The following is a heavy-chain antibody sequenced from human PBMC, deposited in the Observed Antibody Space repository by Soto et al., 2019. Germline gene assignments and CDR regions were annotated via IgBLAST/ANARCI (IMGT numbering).Heavy chain of an antibody. CDR2: ISSSGSTI. CDR3: ASFARGHQY. Sequence: PGGSLRLSCAASGFTVSSYEMNWVRQAPGKGLEWVSYISSSGSTIDYADSVKGRFTISRDNAKNSLYLQMNSLRAEDTAVYYCASFARGHQYSCPAPLVTVPS. J-gene: IGHJ4*02. CDR1: GFTVSSYE. V-gene: IGHV3-48*03.